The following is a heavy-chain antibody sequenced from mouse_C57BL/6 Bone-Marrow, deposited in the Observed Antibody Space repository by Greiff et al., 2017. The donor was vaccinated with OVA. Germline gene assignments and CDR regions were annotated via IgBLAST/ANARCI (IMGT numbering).Heavy chain of an antibody. CDR1: GFTFSSYA. D-gene: IGHD2-5*01. CDR2: ISDGGSYT. CDR3: ARDKGYYSNYEGFAY. J-gene: IGHJ3*01. V-gene: IGHV5-4*01. Sequence: EVQLVESGGGLVKPGGSLKLSCAASGFTFSSYAMSWVRQTPEKRLEWVATISDGGSYTYYPDNVKGRFTISRDNAKNNLYLQMSHLKSEDTAMYYCARDKGYYSNYEGFAYWGQGTLVTVSA.